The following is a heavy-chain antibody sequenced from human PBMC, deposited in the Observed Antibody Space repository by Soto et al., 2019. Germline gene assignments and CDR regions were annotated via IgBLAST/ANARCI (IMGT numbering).Heavy chain of an antibody. J-gene: IGHJ4*02. D-gene: IGHD2-21*02. CDR1: GGSISTYY. CDR2: IYYSGST. Sequence: QVQLQESGPGLVKPSETLSLTCTVSGGSISTYYWNWFRQPPGKGLEWIGYIYYSGSTNYNPSLKSRVTISVDTSKNQFSLKLSSVTAADTAVYYCARDCGGDCRYSFDYWGQGTLVTVSS. CDR3: ARDCGGDCRYSFDY. V-gene: IGHV4-59*01.